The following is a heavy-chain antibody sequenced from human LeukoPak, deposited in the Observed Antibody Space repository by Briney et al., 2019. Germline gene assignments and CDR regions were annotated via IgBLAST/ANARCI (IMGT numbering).Heavy chain of an antibody. CDR2: MNPDSGKT. CDR1: GYTLTSYY. J-gene: IGHJ4*02. V-gene: IGHV1-8*01. D-gene: IGHD4-17*01. Sequence: ASVKVSCKASGYTLTSYYFSWVRQATGQGLEWMGWMNPDSGKTGYAQKFQGRVTMTRNTSISTAYMELSSLRSEDTAVYYCARGNGDFIYWGQGTLVTVSS. CDR3: ARGNGDFIY.